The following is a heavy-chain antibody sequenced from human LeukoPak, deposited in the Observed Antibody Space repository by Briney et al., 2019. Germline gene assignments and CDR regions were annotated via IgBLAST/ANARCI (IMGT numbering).Heavy chain of an antibody. CDR1: GFTFSTYS. CDR3: VRDTIYCSRTSCSSSGVDY. D-gene: IGHD2-2*01. V-gene: IGHV3-48*04. CDR2: ISSSSSTI. Sequence: GGSLRLSCAASGFTFSTYSTNWVRQAPGKGLEGVSYISSSSSTIYYADSVKGRFTISRDNARNSLYLQMNSLRAEDTAIYYCVRDTIYCSRTSCSSSGVDYWGQGTLVTVSS. J-gene: IGHJ4*02.